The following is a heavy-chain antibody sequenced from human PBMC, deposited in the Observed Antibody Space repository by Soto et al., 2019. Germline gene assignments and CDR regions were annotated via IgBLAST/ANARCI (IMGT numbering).Heavy chain of an antibody. V-gene: IGHV1-18*01. D-gene: IGHD3-22*01. Sequence: QVQLVQSGAEVKKPGASVKVSCKASGYTFTSYGISWVRQAPGQGLEWMGWISAYNGNTNYAQKLQGRVTMTTDTXXSXAXXELRSLRSDDTGVYYCARVTYYYESSGYYLDAFDIWGQGTMVTVSS. CDR3: ARVTYYYESSGYYLDAFDI. CDR1: GYTFTSYG. J-gene: IGHJ3*02. CDR2: ISAYNGNT.